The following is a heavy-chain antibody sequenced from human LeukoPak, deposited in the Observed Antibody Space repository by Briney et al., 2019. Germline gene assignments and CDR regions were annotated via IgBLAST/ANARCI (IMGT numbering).Heavy chain of an antibody. CDR1: GFTFSSYA. CDR3: TKDRRTSSGYYYVGPNWFDP. J-gene: IGHJ5*02. V-gene: IGHV3-30-3*01. D-gene: IGHD3-22*01. Sequence: PGGSLRLSCAASGFTFSSYAMHWVRQAPGKGLEWVAVISYDGSNKYYADSVKGRFTISRDNSKNTLYLQMNSLRAEDTAVYYCTKDRRTSSGYYYVGPNWFDPWGQGTLVTVSS. CDR2: ISYDGSNK.